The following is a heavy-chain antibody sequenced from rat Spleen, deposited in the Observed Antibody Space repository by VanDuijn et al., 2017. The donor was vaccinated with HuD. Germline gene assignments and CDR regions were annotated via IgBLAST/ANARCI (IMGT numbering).Heavy chain of an antibody. D-gene: IGHD1-4*01. CDR3: ARHELPGYNPFAY. CDR1: GFTFSNYY. Sequence: EVQLVESGGGLVQPGRSLKLSCAASGFTFSNYYMAWVRQAPTKGLEWVAYISAGGDNTYYRDSVKGRFTISRDNAKSTLYLQMDSLRSEDTATYYCARHELPGYNPFAYWGQGTLVTVSS. CDR2: ISAGGDNT. V-gene: IGHV5-25*01. J-gene: IGHJ3*01.